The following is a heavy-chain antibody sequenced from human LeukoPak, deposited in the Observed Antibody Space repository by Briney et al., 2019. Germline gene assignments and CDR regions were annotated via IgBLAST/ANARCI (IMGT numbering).Heavy chain of an antibody. CDR3: AKDTSSGYYYSVDAFDI. V-gene: IGHV3-48*01. CDR1: GFTFSTYA. Sequence: GGSLRLSCAASGFTFSTYAMDWVRQAPGKGLEWVSYLSSSSSVIYRADSVKGRFTISRDNAKNTLYLQMNSLRAEDTAVYYCAKDTSSGYYYSVDAFDIWGQGTMVTVSS. J-gene: IGHJ3*02. D-gene: IGHD3-22*01. CDR2: LSSSSSVI.